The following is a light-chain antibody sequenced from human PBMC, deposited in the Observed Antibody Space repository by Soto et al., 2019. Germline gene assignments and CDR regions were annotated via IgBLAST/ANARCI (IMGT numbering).Light chain of an antibody. J-gene: IGKJ3*01. Sequence: DIVMTQSPGSLGVSLGERATVNCRSSQNILHRSNNKDSLAWYQQKIGQSPKLLIYWASTRDSGVPDRFSGGGSGTNFTLTISSLQAEDVAIYYCQQYSSIPFTFGPGTKVDLK. CDR1: QNILHRSNNKDS. CDR3: QQYSSIPFT. CDR2: WAS. V-gene: IGKV4-1*01.